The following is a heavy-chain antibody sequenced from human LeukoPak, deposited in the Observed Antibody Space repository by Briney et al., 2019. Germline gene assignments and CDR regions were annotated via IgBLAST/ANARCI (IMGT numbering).Heavy chain of an antibody. CDR3: ARGGTPGYSSGRIDY. J-gene: IGHJ4*02. V-gene: IGHV3-53*04. CDR1: GFTVSSNY. D-gene: IGHD6-19*01. CDR2: IYSAGNT. Sequence: GGSLRLSCVASGFTVSSNYMSWVRQAPGKGLEWVLVIYSAGNTYYADSVKGRFTISRHNSENTLYLHMNSLRVEDTAVYFCARGGTPGYSSGRIDYWAREPWSPSPQ.